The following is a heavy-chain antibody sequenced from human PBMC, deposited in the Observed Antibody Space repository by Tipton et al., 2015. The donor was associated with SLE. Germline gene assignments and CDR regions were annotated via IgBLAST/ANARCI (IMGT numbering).Heavy chain of an antibody. V-gene: IGHV3-21*01. J-gene: IGHJ5*02. CDR3: ARDSALTVYATLDP. D-gene: IGHD2-8*01. CDR2: ISSSSSYI. Sequence: SLRLSCAASGFTFSSYSMNWVRQAPGKGLEWVSSISSSSSYIYYADSVKGRFTISRDNAKNSLYLQMNSLRAEDTAVYYCARDSALTVYATLDPWGQGTLVTVSS. CDR1: GFTFSSYS.